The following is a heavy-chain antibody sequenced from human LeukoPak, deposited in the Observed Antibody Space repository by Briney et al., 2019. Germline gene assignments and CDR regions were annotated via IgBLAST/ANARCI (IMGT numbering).Heavy chain of an antibody. CDR3: AIAEFRAGSDP. J-gene: IGHJ5*02. CDR1: GGSISSYY. Sequence: SETLSLTCTVSGGSISSYYWSRIRQPPGKGLEWIGYIYYSGSTNYNPSLKSRVTISVDTSKNQFSLKLSSVTAADTAVYYCAIAEFRAGSDPWGQGTLVTVSS. CDR2: IYYSGST. V-gene: IGHV4-59*01. D-gene: IGHD2-21*01.